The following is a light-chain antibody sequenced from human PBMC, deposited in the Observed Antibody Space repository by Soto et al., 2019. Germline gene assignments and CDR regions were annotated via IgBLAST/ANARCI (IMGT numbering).Light chain of an antibody. Sequence: SLLTQPSPLSGSPGQSITISCPGTSSDVGGYNYVSWYQQHPGKAPKLMIYDVSNRPSGVSNRFSGSKSGNTASLTISGLQAEDEADYYCSSYTSSSTLVVFGTGTKVTVL. CDR1: SSDVGGYNY. CDR2: DVS. CDR3: SSYTSSSTLVV. J-gene: IGLJ1*01. V-gene: IGLV2-14*01.